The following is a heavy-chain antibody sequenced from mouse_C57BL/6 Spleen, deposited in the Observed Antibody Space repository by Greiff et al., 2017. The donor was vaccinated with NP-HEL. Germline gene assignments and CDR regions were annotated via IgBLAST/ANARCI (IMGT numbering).Heavy chain of an antibody. V-gene: IGHV5-17*01. Sequence: EVMLVESGGGLVKPGGSLKLSCAASGFTFSDYGMHWVRQAPEKGLEWVAYISSGSSTIYYADTVKGRFTISRDNAKNTLFLQMTSLRAEDTAMYYCARGDGYLAWFAYWGQGTLVTVSA. D-gene: IGHD2-3*01. CDR2: ISSGSSTI. J-gene: IGHJ3*01. CDR3: ARGDGYLAWFAY. CDR1: GFTFSDYG.